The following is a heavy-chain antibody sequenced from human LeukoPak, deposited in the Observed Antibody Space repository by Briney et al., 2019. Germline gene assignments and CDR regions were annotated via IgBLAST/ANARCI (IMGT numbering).Heavy chain of an antibody. V-gene: IGHV3-33*06. CDR1: GFTFSSYG. CDR3: AKSRCSGGSCYPSYFDY. CDR2: IWYDGSNK. Sequence: GGSLRLSCAASGFTFSSYGMHWVRQAPAKGLEWVAVIWYDGSNKYYADSVKGRFTISRDNSKNTLYLQMNSLRAEDTAVYYCAKSRCSGGSCYPSYFDYWGQGTLVTVSS. J-gene: IGHJ4*02. D-gene: IGHD2-15*01.